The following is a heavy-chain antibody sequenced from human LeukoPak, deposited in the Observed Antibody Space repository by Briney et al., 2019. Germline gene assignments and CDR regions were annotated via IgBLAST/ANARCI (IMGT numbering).Heavy chain of an antibody. D-gene: IGHD2-15*01. J-gene: IGHJ4*02. CDR2: IYSGGST. CDR3: ARPYHGIGYCSGGSCYYGILGY. CDR1: GFTVSSNY. Sequence: GGSLRLSCAASGFTVSSNYMSWVRQAPGKGLEWVSVIYSGGSTYYADSVKGRFTISRDNSKNTLYLQMNSLRAEDTAVYYCARPYHGIGYCSGGSCYYGILGYWGQGTLVTVSS. V-gene: IGHV3-66*04.